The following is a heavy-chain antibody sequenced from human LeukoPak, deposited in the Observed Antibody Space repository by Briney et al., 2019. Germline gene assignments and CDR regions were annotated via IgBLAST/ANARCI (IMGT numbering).Heavy chain of an antibody. Sequence: SETLSLSCTVSGGSISSYYWTWIRQPPGEGLEWIGYIYYSGSTNYHPSLKSRLTISVDTSKNQFSLKLSSVTAADTAVYYCARHVATGATDASDVWGRRAMVTVSS. CDR2: IYYSGST. CDR1: GGSISSYY. CDR3: ARHVATGATDASDV. J-gene: IGHJ3*01. D-gene: IGHD1-1*01. V-gene: IGHV4-59*08.